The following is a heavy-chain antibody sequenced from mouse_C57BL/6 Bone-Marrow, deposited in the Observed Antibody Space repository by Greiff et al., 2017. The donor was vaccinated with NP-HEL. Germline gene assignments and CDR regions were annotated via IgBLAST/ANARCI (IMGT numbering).Heavy chain of an antibody. D-gene: IGHD2-2*01. V-gene: IGHV1-78*01. Sequence: VKLMESDAELVKPGASVKISCKVSGYTFTDHTIHWMKQRPEQGLEWIGYIYPRDGSTKYNEKFKGKATLTADKSSSTAYMQLNSLTSEDSAVYFCARGGTMVTKYYFDYWGQGTTLTVSS. CDR3: ARGGTMVTKYYFDY. CDR2: IYPRDGST. J-gene: IGHJ2*01. CDR1: GYTFTDHT.